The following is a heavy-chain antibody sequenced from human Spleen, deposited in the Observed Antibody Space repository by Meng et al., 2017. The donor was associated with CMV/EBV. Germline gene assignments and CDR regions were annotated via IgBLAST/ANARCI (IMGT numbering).Heavy chain of an antibody. CDR3: AKDVSRSLYQFHGMDV. J-gene: IGHJ6*02. CDR2: ISYDGNKK. V-gene: IGHV3-30*02. Sequence: GESLKISCAASGFTFSSYDMHWVRQAPGKGLEWVAFISYDGNKKYYADSVKGQFTISRDNSRKMLYLQMNSLRAADTAMYYCAKDVSRSLYQFHGMDVWGQGTTVTVSS. D-gene: IGHD3-16*01. CDR1: GFTFSSYD.